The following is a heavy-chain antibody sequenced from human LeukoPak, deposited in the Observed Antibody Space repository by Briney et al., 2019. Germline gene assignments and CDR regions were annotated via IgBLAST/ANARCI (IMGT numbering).Heavy chain of an antibody. Sequence: GESLKISCKGSGYSFTSYWIGWVRQMPGKGLEWMGIIYPGDSDTRYSPSFQGQVTISADKSISTAYLQWSSLKASDTAMYYCARHKGGAAAYYYYMDVWGKGTTVTVSS. CDR1: GYSFTSYW. J-gene: IGHJ6*03. CDR3: ARHKGGAAAYYYYMDV. D-gene: IGHD3-16*01. CDR2: IYPGDSDT. V-gene: IGHV5-51*01.